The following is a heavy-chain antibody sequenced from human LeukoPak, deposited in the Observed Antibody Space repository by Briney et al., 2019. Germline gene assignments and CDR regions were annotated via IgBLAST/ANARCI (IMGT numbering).Heavy chain of an antibody. J-gene: IGHJ4*02. CDR1: GYSISSGYY. V-gene: IGHV4-38-2*01. CDR3: ARHWAVAGTTLDY. Sequence: SETMSLTCAVSGYSISSGYYWGWIRQPPGKGLEWIGSIYHSGSTYYNPSLKSRVTISVDTSKNQFSLKLSSVTAAVTAVYYCARHWAVAGTTLDYWGQGTLVTVSS. CDR2: IYHSGST. D-gene: IGHD6-19*01.